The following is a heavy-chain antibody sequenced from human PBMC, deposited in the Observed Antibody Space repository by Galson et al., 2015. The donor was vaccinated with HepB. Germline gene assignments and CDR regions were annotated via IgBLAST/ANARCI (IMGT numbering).Heavy chain of an antibody. V-gene: IGHV3-7*01. CDR3: ASRCSHTSCYHVFDY. D-gene: IGHD2-2*01. CDR1: GFTFSSYW. CDR2: IKQDGSEK. Sequence: SLRLSCAASGFTFSSYWMSWVRQAPGKGLEWVANIKQDGSEKYYVDSVRGRFTISRDSAKNSLYLQMNSLRAEDTAVYYCASRCSHTSCYHVFDYWGQGTMVTVSS. J-gene: IGHJ3*01.